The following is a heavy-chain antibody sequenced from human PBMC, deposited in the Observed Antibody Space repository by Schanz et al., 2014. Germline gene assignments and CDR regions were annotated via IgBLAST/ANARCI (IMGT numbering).Heavy chain of an antibody. Sequence: GPEVKEPGASVKVSCEASRYTFNTYGLNWVRQAPGQGLEWMGWISAYTNNTNYAQKVQGRVTMTTDTSTGTAYMELRSLRSDDTAMYYCARDRRRYCSTASCLHDNWFDPWGQGTLVTVSS. CDR1: RYTFNTYG. J-gene: IGHJ5*02. V-gene: IGHV1-18*01. CDR2: ISAYTNNT. D-gene: IGHD2-2*01. CDR3: ARDRRRYCSTASCLHDNWFDP.